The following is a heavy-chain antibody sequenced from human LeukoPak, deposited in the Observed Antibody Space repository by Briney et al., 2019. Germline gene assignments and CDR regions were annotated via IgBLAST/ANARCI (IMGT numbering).Heavy chain of an antibody. D-gene: IGHD2-15*01. Sequence: KASETLSLTRDVYGDSFSGYYWTWIRQTPEKGLEWIGEIIHNGSRSVNPSLESRVTISVDTSKNQFSLKLTSVTAADTSVYYCVRGFCRGDSCYSAEYFQHWGQGTLVTVSS. CDR2: IIHNGSR. CDR3: VRGFCRGDSCYSAEYFQH. J-gene: IGHJ1*01. CDR1: GDSFSGYY. V-gene: IGHV4-34*01.